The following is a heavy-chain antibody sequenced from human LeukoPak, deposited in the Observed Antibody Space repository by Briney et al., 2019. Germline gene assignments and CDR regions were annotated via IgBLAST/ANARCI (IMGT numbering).Heavy chain of an antibody. J-gene: IGHJ6*02. CDR2: IGGSRSNT. V-gene: IGHV3-23*01. Sequence: GGSLRLSCAASGFTFSSYAMSWVRQAPGKGLEWVSAIGGSRSNTYYADSVKGRFTISRDNSKNTLYLQMNSLRAEDTAVYYCAKSEGYYFHYGMDVWGRGTTVTVSS. CDR1: GFTFSSYA. CDR3: AKSEGYYFHYGMDV.